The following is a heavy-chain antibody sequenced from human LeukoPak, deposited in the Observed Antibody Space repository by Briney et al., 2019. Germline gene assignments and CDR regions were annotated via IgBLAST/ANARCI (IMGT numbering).Heavy chain of an antibody. CDR2: IYSGGST. V-gene: IGHV3-66*02. CDR3: VRVSASAFDV. Sequence: PRRSLRLSCAASRFTLSRNYMSWVRQAPGKWLEWVSVIYSGGSTYYADSVTGRFTISRDNSKNTLYLQMNSLRASDTPMYYCVRVSASAFDVPGQGKLVTVSS. J-gene: IGHJ3*01. D-gene: IGHD2/OR15-2a*01. CDR1: RFTLSRNY.